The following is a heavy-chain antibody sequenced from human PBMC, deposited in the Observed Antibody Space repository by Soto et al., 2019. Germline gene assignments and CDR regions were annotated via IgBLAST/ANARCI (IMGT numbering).Heavy chain of an antibody. V-gene: IGHV4-39*01. D-gene: IGHD3-3*02. Sequence: SETLSLTCTVSGSSINSSGYYWGWIRQPPGKGLEWIGSMFYGVSTYYNPSLKSRVTVSVDTSKNQFSLNLRSVTAADTAVYYCARLPSRHLVDYWGQETLVTVSS. CDR2: MFYGVST. CDR1: GSSINSSGYY. CDR3: ARLPSRHLVDY. J-gene: IGHJ4*02.